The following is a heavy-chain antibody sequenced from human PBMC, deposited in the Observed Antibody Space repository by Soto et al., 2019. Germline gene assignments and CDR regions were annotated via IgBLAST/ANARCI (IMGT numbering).Heavy chain of an antibody. Sequence: SVKVSCKASGGTFSSYAISWVRQAPGQGLEWMGGVIPIFGTANYAQKFQGRVTITADESTSTAYVELSSLRSEDTAVYYCAREERRPEIYRMKVGVSDAFDSWGQGTMVTASS. J-gene: IGHJ3*02. CDR1: GGTFSSYA. CDR3: AREERRPEIYRMKVGVSDAFDS. V-gene: IGHV1-69*13. D-gene: IGHD3-22*01. CDR2: VIPIFGTA.